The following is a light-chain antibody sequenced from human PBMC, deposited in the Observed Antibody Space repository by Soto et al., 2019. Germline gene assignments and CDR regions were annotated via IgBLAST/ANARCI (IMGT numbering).Light chain of an antibody. V-gene: IGKV1-5*03. CDR1: QSINSW. CDR3: QQYNNYFTWT. J-gene: IGKJ1*01. Sequence: DIQMTQSPSTLSASVGDRVTITCRASQSINSWLAWYQQKPGKAPKPLIYKASSLESGVPSRFSGSGSGTEFTLTISGLQPDDFATYYCQQYNNYFTWTFGQGTKVEIK. CDR2: KAS.